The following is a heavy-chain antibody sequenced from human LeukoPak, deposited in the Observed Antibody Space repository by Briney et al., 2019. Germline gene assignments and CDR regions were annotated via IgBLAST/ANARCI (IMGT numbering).Heavy chain of an antibody. J-gene: IGHJ4*02. Sequence: PGRSLRLSCAASGFTFDDYAMHWVRQAPGKGLEWVSGISWNSGSIGYADSVKGRFTISRDNAKNSLYLQMNSLRAEDTALYYCAKDFNAGVSDGDYLDYWGQGTLVTVSS. D-gene: IGHD4-17*01. CDR3: AKDFNAGVSDGDYLDY. V-gene: IGHV3-9*01. CDR1: GFTFDDYA. CDR2: ISWNSGSI.